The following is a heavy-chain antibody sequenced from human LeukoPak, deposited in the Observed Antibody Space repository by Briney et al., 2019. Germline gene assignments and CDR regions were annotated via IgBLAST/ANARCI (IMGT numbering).Heavy chain of an antibody. CDR1: GFIFSNYE. Sequence: GGSLRLSCAGSGFIFSNYEMNWVRHAPGKGLEWVSYISSTGSDIYYADSVKGRFTITRDNAENSLYLQMNSLRAEDTAVYYCARDLPTGTYRAYFDNWGQGTLVIVSS. D-gene: IGHD1-26*01. CDR2: ISSTGSDI. CDR3: ARDLPTGTYRAYFDN. J-gene: IGHJ4*02. V-gene: IGHV3-48*03.